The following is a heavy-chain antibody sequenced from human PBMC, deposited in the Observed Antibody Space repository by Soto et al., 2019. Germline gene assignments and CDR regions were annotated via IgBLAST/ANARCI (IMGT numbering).Heavy chain of an antibody. D-gene: IGHD3-22*01. J-gene: IGHJ3*02. Sequence: ASVKVSCKASGYTFTSYGISWVRQAPGQGLEWTGWISAYNGNTNYAQRLQGRVTMTTDTSTSTAYMELRSLRSDDTAVYYCAREYCRLYDSSAASPLDAFDIWGQGTMVTVSS. CDR1: GYTFTSYG. CDR2: ISAYNGNT. CDR3: AREYCRLYDSSAASPLDAFDI. V-gene: IGHV1-18*01.